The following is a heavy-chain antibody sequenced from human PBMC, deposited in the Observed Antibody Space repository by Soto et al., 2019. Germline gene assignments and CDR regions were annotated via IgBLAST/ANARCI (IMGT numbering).Heavy chain of an antibody. CDR3: ARRERYYGSPGWFDP. CDR1: GGSINDFAYY. J-gene: IGHJ5*02. Sequence: SETLSLTCTVSGGSINDFAYYWGWIRQPPGKGLEWIGTVYHNENTYYNPSLKSRVTISVDTAKNQFSLNLRSVTAADTAIYFCARRERYYGSPGWFDPWGQGAMVTVSS. D-gene: IGHD3-16*01. CDR2: VYHNENT. V-gene: IGHV4-39*01.